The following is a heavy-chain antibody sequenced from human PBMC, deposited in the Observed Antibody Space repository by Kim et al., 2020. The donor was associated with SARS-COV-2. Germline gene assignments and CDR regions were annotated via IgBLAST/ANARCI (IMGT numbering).Heavy chain of an antibody. Sequence: GGSLRLSCAASGFTFSNAWMSWVRQAPGKGLEWVGRIKSKTDGGTTDYAAPVKGRFTISRDDSKNTLYLQMNSLKTEDTAVYYCTTESCGYSGFSCWFDPWGQGTLVTVSP. J-gene: IGHJ5*02. CDR3: TTESCGYSGFSCWFDP. CDR2: IKSKTDGGTT. D-gene: IGHD5-12*01. CDR1: GFTFSNAW. V-gene: IGHV3-15*01.